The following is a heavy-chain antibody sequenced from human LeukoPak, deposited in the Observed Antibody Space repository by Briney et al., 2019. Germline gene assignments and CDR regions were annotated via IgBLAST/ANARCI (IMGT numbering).Heavy chain of an antibody. Sequence: PSETLSLTCTVSGGSISNYYWSWIRQPAGKGLEWIGRIYTSGSTNYNPSLKSRVTISVDTSKNQFSLKLSSVTAADTAVYYCAAGYYDILTGYYNGHDYWGQGTLVTVSS. CDR1: GGSISNYY. D-gene: IGHD3-9*01. V-gene: IGHV4-4*07. CDR2: IYTSGST. J-gene: IGHJ4*02. CDR3: AAGYYDILTGYYNGHDY.